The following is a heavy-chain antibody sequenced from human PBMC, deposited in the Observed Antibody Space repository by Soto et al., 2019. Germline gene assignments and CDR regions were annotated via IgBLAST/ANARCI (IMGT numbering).Heavy chain of an antibody. CDR1: GGSISSGDYY. Sequence: SETLSLTCTVSGGSISSGDYYWSWIRQPPGKGLEWIGYIYYSGSTYYNPSLKSRVTISVDTSKNQFSLKLSSVTAADTAVYYCARELNSNYVPRYYYYYGMDVWGRGTTVTVSS. V-gene: IGHV4-30-4*01. CDR2: IYYSGST. D-gene: IGHD4-4*01. CDR3: ARELNSNYVPRYYYYYGMDV. J-gene: IGHJ6*02.